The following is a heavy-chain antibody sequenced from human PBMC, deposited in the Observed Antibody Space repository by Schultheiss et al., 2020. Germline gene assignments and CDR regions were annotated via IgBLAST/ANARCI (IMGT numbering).Heavy chain of an antibody. V-gene: IGHV1-46*01. CDR2: INPSGGST. Sequence: ASVKVSCKASGGTFSSYAISWVRQAPGQGLEWMGIINPSGGSTSYAQKFQGRVTMTTDTSTSTAYMELRSLRSDDTAVYYCARGRYSSGWSYFDYWGQGTLVTVYS. CDR3: ARGRYSSGWSYFDY. J-gene: IGHJ4*02. D-gene: IGHD6-19*01. CDR1: GGTFSSYA.